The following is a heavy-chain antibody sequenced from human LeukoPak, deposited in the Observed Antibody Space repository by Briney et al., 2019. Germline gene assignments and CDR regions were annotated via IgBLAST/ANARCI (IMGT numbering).Heavy chain of an antibody. V-gene: IGHV3-21*01. Sequence: GGSLRLSCAASGFTFSSYSMNWVRQAPGKGLEWVSSISSSSSYIYYADSVKARFTISRDNAKNSLYLQMNSLRAEDTAVYYCARAVTGVATTPSDYWGQGTLVTVSS. CDR1: GFTFSSYS. CDR2: ISSSSSYI. J-gene: IGHJ4*02. D-gene: IGHD5-12*01. CDR3: ARAVTGVATTPSDY.